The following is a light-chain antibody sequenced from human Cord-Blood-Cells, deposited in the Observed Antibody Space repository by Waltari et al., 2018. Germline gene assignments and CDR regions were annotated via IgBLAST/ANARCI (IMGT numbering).Light chain of an antibody. Sequence: IVLTQSQGTLSLSPGERATLSCRASQSVSSSYLAWYQQKPGQAPRLLIYGASSRATGIPDRFSGSGSGTDFTLTISRLEPEDFAVYYCQQYGSSPSMYTFGQGTKLEIK. CDR2: GAS. CDR3: QQYGSSPSMYT. J-gene: IGKJ2*01. V-gene: IGKV3-20*01. CDR1: QSVSSSY.